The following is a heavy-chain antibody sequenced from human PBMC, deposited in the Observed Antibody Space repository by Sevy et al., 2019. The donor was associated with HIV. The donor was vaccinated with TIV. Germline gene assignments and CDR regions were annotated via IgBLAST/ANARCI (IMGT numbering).Heavy chain of an antibody. V-gene: IGHV3-30*02. J-gene: IGHJ5*02. CDR1: KFPFRSNG. CDR2: INFEGSDR. CDR3: AKDLRLVIPAAMQPADL. D-gene: IGHD2-2*01. Sequence: GGSLRLSCVASKFPFRSNGFHWVRQPPGKGLEWVSYINFEGSDRKYADSVKGRFTVSRDNSKNTLYLQMNSLRAEDTAVYYCAKDLRLVIPAAMQPADLWGQGTLVTVSS.